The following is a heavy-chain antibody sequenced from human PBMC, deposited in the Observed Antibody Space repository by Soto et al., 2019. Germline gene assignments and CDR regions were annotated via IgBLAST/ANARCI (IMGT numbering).Heavy chain of an antibody. CDR2: ISYDGTNK. J-gene: IGHJ4*02. V-gene: IGHV3-30*18. CDR3: AKDIGTSTSTALSSFAIDN. Sequence: PVGSLRLSCAPSGFTFRNYGMHWVRQAPGKGPQWVADISYDGTNKYYEDSVKGRFTISRDNSKNTLFLQMNSLRSEDTAVYYCAKDIGTSTSTALSSFAIDNWGQGTLVTVSS. CDR1: GFTFRNYG. D-gene: IGHD6-6*01.